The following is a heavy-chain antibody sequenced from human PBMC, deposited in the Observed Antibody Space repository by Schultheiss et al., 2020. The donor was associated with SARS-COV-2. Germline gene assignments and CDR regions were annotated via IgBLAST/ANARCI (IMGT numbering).Heavy chain of an antibody. D-gene: IGHD2/OR15-2a*01. V-gene: IGHV3-49*03. CDR2: IRSKAYGGTT. Sequence: GESLKISCTASGFTFGDYAMSWFRQAPGKGLEWVGFIRSKAYGGTTEYAASVKGRFTISRDDSKSIAYLQMNSLKTEDTAVYYCTRDDSTYGMDVWGQGTTVTVSS. CDR1: GFTFGDYA. CDR3: TRDDSTYGMDV. J-gene: IGHJ6*02.